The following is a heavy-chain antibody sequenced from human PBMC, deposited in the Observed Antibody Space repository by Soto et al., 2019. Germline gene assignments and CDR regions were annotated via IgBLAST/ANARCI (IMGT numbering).Heavy chain of an antibody. CDR1: GFTFSSYS. J-gene: IGHJ6*02. D-gene: IGHD3-3*02. CDR2: ISSSAGST. V-gene: IGHV3-23*01. Sequence: GGSLRLSCAASGFTFSSYSMNWVRQAPGKGLEWVSSISSSAGSTFYADPVKGRFTMSRDNSKSTLYLQMNSLSAEDTALYYCAKPISRNTWRDGLDVWGQGTTVTVSS. CDR3: AKPISRNTWRDGLDV.